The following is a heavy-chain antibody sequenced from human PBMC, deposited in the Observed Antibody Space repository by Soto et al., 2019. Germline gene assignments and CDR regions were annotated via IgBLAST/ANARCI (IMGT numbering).Heavy chain of an antibody. CDR3: ARGRSFSYDSTPRLMFNP. J-gene: IGHJ5*02. D-gene: IGHD3-10*01. CDR1: GSALRNFE. Sequence: SPVPTCQGAGSALRNFEIHLCLQAAGHVLECASRIGTLRDTFYAASVQGRFTISIQNAKNSVYLQMNSLRAGDTAFYYCARGRSFSYDSTPRLMFNPWGQGTLVTVSS. CDR2: IGTLRDT. V-gene: IGHV3-13*01.